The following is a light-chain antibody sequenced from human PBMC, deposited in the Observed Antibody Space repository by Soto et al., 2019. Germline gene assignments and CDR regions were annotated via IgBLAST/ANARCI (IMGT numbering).Light chain of an antibody. CDR1: QSISSSH. CDR3: QQYGTSPRT. Sequence: EIVLTQSPGTLSLSQGERATLSCRASQSISSSHLAWYQQKPGQAPRLLIYGASNRATGIPDRFSGSGSGTDFTLTISRLEPEGFAVYYCQQYGTSPRTFGQGTKVEIK. V-gene: IGKV3-20*01. J-gene: IGKJ1*01. CDR2: GAS.